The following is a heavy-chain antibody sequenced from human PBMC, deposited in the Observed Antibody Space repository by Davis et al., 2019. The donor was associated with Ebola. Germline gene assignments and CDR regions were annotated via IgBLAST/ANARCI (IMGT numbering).Heavy chain of an antibody. D-gene: IGHD2-21*02. CDR1: GFTFSEYA. J-gene: IGHJ4*02. V-gene: IGHV3-23*01. CDR2: ISASGNST. Sequence: PGGSLRLSCAASGFTFSEYAMTWVRQSPGKGLEWVSVISASGNSTYYADSVKGRFTISRDNAQTTVYLEINTLRVDDTAVYYCAKRGDTGSWDYWGQGTLVTVSS. CDR3: AKRGDTGSWDY.